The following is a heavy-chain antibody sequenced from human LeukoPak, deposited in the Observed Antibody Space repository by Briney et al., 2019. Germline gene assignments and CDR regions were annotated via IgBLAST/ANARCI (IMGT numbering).Heavy chain of an antibody. CDR3: ARGGGLLEAFDI. D-gene: IGHD5-18*01. CDR2: ISHSGTS. Sequence: SETLSLTCAVSGDSINSGGYSWSWIRQPPGKGLEWIGYISHSGTSYYNPSLKSRVTISVDRSKNQFSLKLSSVTAADTAVYYCARGGGLLEAFDIWGQGTMVTVSS. CDR1: GDSINSGGYS. J-gene: IGHJ3*02. V-gene: IGHV4-30-2*01.